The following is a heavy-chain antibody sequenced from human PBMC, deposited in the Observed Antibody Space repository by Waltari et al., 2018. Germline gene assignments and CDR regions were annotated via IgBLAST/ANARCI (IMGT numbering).Heavy chain of an antibody. V-gene: IGHV3-30*18. D-gene: IGHD3-22*01. CDR3: AKVLGPFTMIVVVIDY. J-gene: IGHJ4*02. Sequence: QVQLVESGGGLVQPGRPLRLSWAASGFPLSSYGLHWACPAQGKGLDWLAVISDDGSNKYYADAVKGRFTISRDNSKNTLYLQMNSLRAEDTAVYYCAKVLGPFTMIVVVIDYWGQGTLVTVSS. CDR1: GFPLSSYG. CDR2: ISDDGSNK.